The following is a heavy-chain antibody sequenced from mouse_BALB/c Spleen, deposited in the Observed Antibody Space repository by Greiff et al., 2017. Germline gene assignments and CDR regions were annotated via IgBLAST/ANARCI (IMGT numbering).Heavy chain of an antibody. CDR3: ARHYYGYVDAMDY. D-gene: IGHD1-2*01. J-gene: IGHJ4*01. CDR2: ISSGSSTI. Sequence: EVMLVESGGGLVQPGGSRKLSCAASGFTFSSFGMHWVRQAPEKGLEWVAYISSGSSTIYYADTVKGRFTISRDNPKNTLFLQMTSLRSEDTAMYYCARHYYGYVDAMDYWGQGTSVTVSS. CDR1: GFTFSSFG. V-gene: IGHV5-17*02.